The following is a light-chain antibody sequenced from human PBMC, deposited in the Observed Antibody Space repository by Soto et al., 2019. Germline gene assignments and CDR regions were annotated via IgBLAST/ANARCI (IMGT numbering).Light chain of an antibody. CDR2: GTS. CDR3: KQYGTSPPYT. J-gene: IGKJ2*01. Sequence: EIVLTQSPVTLSLSPGERATLSCRASQSVSSSNLAWYQQKTGQAPRLLIYGTSSRATGIPDRFSGSGSGTDFTLTISRLEPEDFEVYYCKQYGTSPPYTFGQGTKLEIK. V-gene: IGKV3-20*01. CDR1: QSVSSSN.